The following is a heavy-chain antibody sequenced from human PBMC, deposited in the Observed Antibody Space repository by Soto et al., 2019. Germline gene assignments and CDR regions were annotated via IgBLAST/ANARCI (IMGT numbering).Heavy chain of an antibody. V-gene: IGHV3-30-3*01. CDR2: ISFDGSNE. J-gene: IGHJ6*02. CDR1: GFTFSDYA. D-gene: IGHD4-17*01. CDR3: ARPAATVIFYSGMDV. Sequence: LRLSCAASGFTFSDYAMHWVRQAPAKGLEWVAIISFDGSNEHYADSVQGRFTISRDNSENTLYLQMSSLRADDTAVYYCARPAATVIFYSGMDVWGQGTTVTVSS.